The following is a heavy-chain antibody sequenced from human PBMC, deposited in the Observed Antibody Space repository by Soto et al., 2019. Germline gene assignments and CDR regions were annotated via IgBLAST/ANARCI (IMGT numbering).Heavy chain of an antibody. CDR3: ARGDSDLAVSEAAY. CDR2: IYPGGVNI. J-gene: IGHJ1*01. D-gene: IGHD2-15*01. Sequence: GASVKVSCKAIGYSFTSHYMHWVRQAPGQGLEWMGTIYPGGVNIGYAQKFKGRVTMTKDTSTSTVYMELNSLTAADTAIYYCARGDSDLAVSEAAYWGQGTLVTVSS. V-gene: IGHV1-46*01. CDR1: GYSFTSHY.